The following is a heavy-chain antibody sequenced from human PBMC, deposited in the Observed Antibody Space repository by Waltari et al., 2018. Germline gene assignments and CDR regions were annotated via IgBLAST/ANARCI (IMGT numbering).Heavy chain of an antibody. CDR3: ASPGGGADSGYAVY. Sequence: QLQLQESGPGLVKPSETLSLTCTVSGGSISSSRYYWGWIRQPPGKGLEWIGSIYYRESTYYNPSLKSRVTISVDTSKNQCSLKLSSVTAADTAVYYCASPGGGADSGYAVYWGQGTLVTVSS. CDR2: IYYREST. CDR1: GGSISSSRYY. J-gene: IGHJ4*02. V-gene: IGHV4-39*01. D-gene: IGHD5-12*01.